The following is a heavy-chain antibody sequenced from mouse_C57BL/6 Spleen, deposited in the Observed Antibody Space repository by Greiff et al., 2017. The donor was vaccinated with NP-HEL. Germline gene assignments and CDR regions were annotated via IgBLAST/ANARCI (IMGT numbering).Heavy chain of an antibody. J-gene: IGHJ2*01. CDR2: IYPGSGST. Sequence: QVQLQQSGAELVKPGASVKMSCKASGYTFTSYWITWVKQRPGQGLEWIGDIYPGSGSTNYNETCKSKATLTVDTSSSTADMQLSSLTSADSAVFSCAMITTVVAAGYLDYWGQGATLTVAS. CDR1: GYTFTSYW. CDR3: AMITTVVAAGYLDY. D-gene: IGHD1-1*01. V-gene: IGHV1-55*01.